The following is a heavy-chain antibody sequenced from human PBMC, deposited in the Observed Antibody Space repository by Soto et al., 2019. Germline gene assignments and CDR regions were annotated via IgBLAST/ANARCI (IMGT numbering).Heavy chain of an antibody. V-gene: IGHV4-39*01. D-gene: IGHD3-3*01. CDR3: ARLYEWPASPSWFDP. CDR2: IYYSGST. Sequence: NPSETLSLTCTVSGGSISSSSYYWGWIRQPPGKGLEWIGSIYYSGSTYYNPSLKSRVTISVDTSKNQFSLKLSSVTAADTAVYNCARLYEWPASPSWFDPWGQGTLVTVSS. J-gene: IGHJ5*02. CDR1: GGSISSSSYY.